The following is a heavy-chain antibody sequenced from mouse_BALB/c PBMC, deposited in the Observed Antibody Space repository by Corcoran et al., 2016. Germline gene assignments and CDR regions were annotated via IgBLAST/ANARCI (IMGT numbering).Heavy chain of an antibody. CDR1: GYTFTSYT. V-gene: IGHV1-4*02. CDR2: INPSSGYT. D-gene: IGHD3-3*01. CDR3: AGWGDPSCFAY. J-gene: IGHJ3*01. Sequence: QVQLQQSAAELARPAASVKMSCKASGYTFTSYTMHWVKQRPGQGLEWIGYINPSSGYTEYNQKFKDKTTLTADKSSSTAYMQLSSLTSADSAVYYCAGWGDPSCFAYWGQGTLVTVSA.